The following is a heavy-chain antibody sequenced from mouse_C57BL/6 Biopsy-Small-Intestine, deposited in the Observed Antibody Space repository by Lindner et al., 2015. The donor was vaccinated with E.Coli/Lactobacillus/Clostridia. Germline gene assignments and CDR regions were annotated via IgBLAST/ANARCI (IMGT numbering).Heavy chain of an antibody. J-gene: IGHJ3*01. CDR1: GYTFTSYW. V-gene: IGHV1-63*02. CDR3: ARDALWGFAY. D-gene: IGHD1-1*02. CDR2: IYPGRGYT. Sequence: VQLQESGAELAKPGASVKMSCKASGYTFTSYWMHWVKQRPGHGLEWIGDIYPGRGYTNYNEKFKVKATLTADTSSSTAYMQLSGLTSEDSAIYYCARDALWGFAYWGQGTLVTVSA.